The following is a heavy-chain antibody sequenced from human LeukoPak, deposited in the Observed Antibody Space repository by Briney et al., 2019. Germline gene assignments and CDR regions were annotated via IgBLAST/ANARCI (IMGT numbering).Heavy chain of an antibody. Sequence: ASVKVSCKASGYTFTGYYMHWVRQAPGQGLEWMGWINPNSGGTNYAQKFQGRVTMTRDTSISTAYMELSRLRSDDTAVYYCARDSSGWYGYIRFDPWGQGTLVTVSS. CDR1: GYTFTGYY. CDR2: INPNSGGT. V-gene: IGHV1-2*02. D-gene: IGHD6-19*01. J-gene: IGHJ5*02. CDR3: ARDSSGWYGYIRFDP.